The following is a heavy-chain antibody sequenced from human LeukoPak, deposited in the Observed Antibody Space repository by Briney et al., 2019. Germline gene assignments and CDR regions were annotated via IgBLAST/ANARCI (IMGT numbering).Heavy chain of an antibody. J-gene: IGHJ4*02. Sequence: PGRSLRRSCAASGFTFSSYGMHWVRQAPGKGLEWVTLIWYDGSHEYYADSVKGRFTISRDNSKNTLYPQMNSLRAEDTAVYYCAREPFSISGNYYFDYWGQGTLVTVSS. CDR2: IWYDGSHE. D-gene: IGHD1-20*01. V-gene: IGHV3-33*01. CDR3: AREPFSISGNYYFDY. CDR1: GFTFSSYG.